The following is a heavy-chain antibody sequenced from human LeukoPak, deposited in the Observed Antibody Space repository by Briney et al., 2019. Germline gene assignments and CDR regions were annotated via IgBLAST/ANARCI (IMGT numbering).Heavy chain of an antibody. Sequence: GGSLRLSCAASGFTFSSYEMNWVRQAPGKGLEWVSYISSSGSTIYYADSVKGRFTISRDNAKNSLYLQMDSLRAEDTAVYYCASYGSGSYYRKHNWFDPWGEGTMVTVSS. D-gene: IGHD3-10*01. CDR3: ASYGSGSYYRKHNWFDP. V-gene: IGHV3-48*03. J-gene: IGHJ5*02. CDR1: GFTFSSYE. CDR2: ISSSGSTI.